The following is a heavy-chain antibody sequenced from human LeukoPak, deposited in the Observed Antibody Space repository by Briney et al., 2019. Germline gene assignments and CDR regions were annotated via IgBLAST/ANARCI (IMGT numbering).Heavy chain of an antibody. CDR1: GFSLSTTGMC. J-gene: IGHJ3*02. V-gene: IGHV2-70*11. D-gene: IGHD1-26*01. CDR2: IDWDDDK. Sequence: SGPALVKPTQTLTLTCSFSGFSLSTTGMCVSWIRQPPGKALEWLARIDWDDDKYYSTSLRPRLTISKDTSKHQVVLKVTNMDPVDTATYYCARSHALSEVGTEAFDIWGQGTMVTVSS. CDR3: ARSHALSEVGTEAFDI.